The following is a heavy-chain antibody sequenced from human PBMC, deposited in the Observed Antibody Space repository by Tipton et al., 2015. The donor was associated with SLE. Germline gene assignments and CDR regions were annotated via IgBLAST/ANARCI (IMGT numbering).Heavy chain of an antibody. D-gene: IGHD2-8*02. Sequence: SLTYKVSGGSISSGSYYWSWIRQPAGKGLEWIGRIHTSGSTNYNPSLKSRVTISVDTSKNQFSLKLNSVTAADTAVYYCARGPVTGNDAFDIWGQGTMVTVSS. CDR3: ARGPVTGNDAFDI. CDR2: IHTSGST. J-gene: IGHJ3*02. V-gene: IGHV4-61*02. CDR1: GGSISSGSYY.